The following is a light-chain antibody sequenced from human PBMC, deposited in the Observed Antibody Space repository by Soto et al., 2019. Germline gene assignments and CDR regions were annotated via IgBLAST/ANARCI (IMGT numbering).Light chain of an antibody. CDR3: QQYNNWPPRGT. J-gene: IGKJ2*01. CDR1: QSVSSN. V-gene: IGKV3-15*01. Sequence: EIVMTQSPATLSVSPGERATLSCRASQSVSSNLAWYQQKPGQAPRLLIYGASTRATGIPARLSGSGSGTEFTLTISSLQSEDFAVYYCQQYNNWPPRGTFGQGTKLEIK. CDR2: GAS.